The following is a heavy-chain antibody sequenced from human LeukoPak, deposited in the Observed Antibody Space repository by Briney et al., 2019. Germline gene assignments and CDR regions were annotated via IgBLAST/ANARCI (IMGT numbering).Heavy chain of an antibody. D-gene: IGHD4-23*01. V-gene: IGHV3-23*01. CDR2: ISGSGGST. CDR1: GFTFSSYA. Sequence: GGSLRLSCAASGFTFSSYAMSWVRQAPGKGLEWVSFISGSGGSTYYADSVKGRFTISRDNSKNTLSLQMNSLRAEDTAVYYCARDSATVVTTDAFDIWGQGAMVTVSS. J-gene: IGHJ3*02. CDR3: ARDSATVVTTDAFDI.